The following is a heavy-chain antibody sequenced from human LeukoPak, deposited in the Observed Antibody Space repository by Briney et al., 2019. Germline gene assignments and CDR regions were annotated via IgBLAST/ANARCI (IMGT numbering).Heavy chain of an antibody. V-gene: IGHV4-59*01. CDR3: ARSYSSSFPFDY. J-gene: IGHJ4*02. CDR2: IYYSGTT. CDR1: GGSISSYY. Sequence: PSETLSLTCTVSGGSISSYYWSWIRQPPGKGLEWIGYIYYSGTTNYNPSLESRVTVSVDPSKNQFSLKLSSVTAADTAVYFCARSYSSSFPFDYWGQGTLVTVSS. D-gene: IGHD6-13*01.